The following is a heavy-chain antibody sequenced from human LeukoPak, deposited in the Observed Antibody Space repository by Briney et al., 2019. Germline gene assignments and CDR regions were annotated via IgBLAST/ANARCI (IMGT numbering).Heavy chain of an antibody. Sequence: GGSLRLSCAASGFTFSRYAMSWVRQAPGKGLEWVSAISGRGGSTYYADSVKGRFTISRDNSKNTLYLQMNSLRAEDTAVYYCAKVVDDFWSGYGAEGYYFDYWGQGTLVTVSS. CDR3: AKVVDDFWSGYGAEGYYFDY. J-gene: IGHJ4*02. CDR2: ISGRGGST. V-gene: IGHV3-23*01. CDR1: GFTFSRYA. D-gene: IGHD3-3*01.